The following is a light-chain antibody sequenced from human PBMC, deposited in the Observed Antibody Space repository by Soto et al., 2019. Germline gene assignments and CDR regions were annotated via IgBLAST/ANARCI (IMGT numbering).Light chain of an antibody. CDR3: NSYTSSPTPYV. V-gene: IGLV2-14*03. J-gene: IGLJ1*01. CDR2: DVT. CDR1: SNDIGIYNY. Sequence: QSALTQPASVSGSLGQSITISCTGTSNDIGIYNYVSWYQHHPGKAPKLIIYDVTNRPSGVSNRFSGSKSGNTASLTISGLQPEDEADYFCNSYTSSPTPYVFGTGTKLTVL.